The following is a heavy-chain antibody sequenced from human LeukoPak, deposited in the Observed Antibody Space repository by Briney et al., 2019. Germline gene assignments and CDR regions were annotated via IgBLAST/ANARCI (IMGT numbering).Heavy chain of an antibody. D-gene: IGHD1-1*01. CDR2: ISSSSDTI. J-gene: IGHJ4*02. Sequence: GESLRLSCAASGFTFGPYTMNWVRQAPGKGLEWVSYISSSSDTIYYADSVKGRFTISRDNSKNTLYLQMNSLRAEDTAVYYCAQGSRLDYWGQGTLVTVSS. V-gene: IGHV3-48*01. CDR3: AQGSRLDY. CDR1: GFTFGPYT.